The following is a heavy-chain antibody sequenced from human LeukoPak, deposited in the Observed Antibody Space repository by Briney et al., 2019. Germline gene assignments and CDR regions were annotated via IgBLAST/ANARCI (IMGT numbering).Heavy chain of an antibody. CDR1: GYSISSGYH. J-gene: IGHJ3*02. D-gene: IGHD3-10*01. CDR2: IYHSGTT. CDR3: ARLGSGSDTFDI. Sequence: SETLSLTCVVSGYSISSGYHWAWIRQPPGKGLEWIGSIYHSGTTYYKSSLKSRVTISVDTSRNQFSLKLTSVTAADTAVYYCARLGSGSDTFDIWGQGTMVTVSS. V-gene: IGHV4-38-2*01.